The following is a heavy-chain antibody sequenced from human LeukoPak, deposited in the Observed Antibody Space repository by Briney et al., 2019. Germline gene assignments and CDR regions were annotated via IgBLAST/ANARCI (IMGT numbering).Heavy chain of an antibody. Sequence: PGESLKISCKGSGYSFTSYWIGWVRQMPGKGLEWMGIIYPGDSDTRYSPSFQGQVTISADKSISTAYLQWSSLKASDTAMYYCARRAHYDFWSGYWGIPFDYWGQGTLVTVSS. V-gene: IGHV5-51*01. D-gene: IGHD3-3*01. CDR2: IYPGDSDT. J-gene: IGHJ4*02. CDR3: ARRAHYDFWSGYWGIPFDY. CDR1: GYSFTSYW.